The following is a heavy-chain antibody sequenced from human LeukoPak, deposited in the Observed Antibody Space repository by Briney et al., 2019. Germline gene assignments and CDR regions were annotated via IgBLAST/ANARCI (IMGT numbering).Heavy chain of an antibody. Sequence: SETLSLTCTVSGGSISSSSHYWGWIRQPPGKGLEWIGSIYYSGSTYYNPSLKSRVTISVDTSKNQFSLKLSSVTAADTAVYYCARDKVGDCYDYWGQGTLVTVSS. CDR1: GGSISSSSHY. CDR3: ARDKVGDCYDY. D-gene: IGHD2-15*01. J-gene: IGHJ4*02. CDR2: IYYSGST. V-gene: IGHV4-39*07.